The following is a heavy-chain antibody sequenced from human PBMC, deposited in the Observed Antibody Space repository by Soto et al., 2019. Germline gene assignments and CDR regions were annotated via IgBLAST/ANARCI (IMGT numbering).Heavy chain of an antibody. J-gene: IGHJ6*02. D-gene: IGHD5-12*01. Sequence: GGSLRLSCVVSGFTVSSSNYMSWVRQAPGKGLEWVSVIYTGGTTYYADSVKGRFTISRDNSKNTLYLQMNSLRAEDTAVYYCARDPNIVATITAIYYYYGMDVWGQGTTVTVSS. CDR2: IYTGGTT. CDR3: ARDPNIVATITAIYYYYGMDV. CDR1: GFTVSSSNY. V-gene: IGHV3-53*01.